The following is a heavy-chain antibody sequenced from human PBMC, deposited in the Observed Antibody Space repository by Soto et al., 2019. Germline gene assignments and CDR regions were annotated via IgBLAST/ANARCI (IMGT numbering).Heavy chain of an antibody. CDR3: ARGLTYEDYIWGSYRPSHFDY. V-gene: IGHV4-34*01. CDR2: LTHSGST. Sequence: QVQLQQWGAGLLKPSETLSLTCAVYGGSFSGYYWSWIRQPPGKGLEWIGELTHSGSTNYNPSLKSRVTISGDTSKNQFSLKLSSVTAADTAVYYCARGLTYEDYIWGSYRPSHFDYWCQGTLVTVSS. D-gene: IGHD3-16*02. CDR1: GGSFSGYY. J-gene: IGHJ4*02.